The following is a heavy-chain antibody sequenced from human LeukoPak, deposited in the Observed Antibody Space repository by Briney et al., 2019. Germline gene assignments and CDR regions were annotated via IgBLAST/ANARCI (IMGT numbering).Heavy chain of an antibody. CDR2: IRSKANSYAT. CDR3: TTQTSSSSGRSTDY. D-gene: IGHD6-6*01. V-gene: IGHV3-73*01. Sequence: GGSLRLSCAASGFTFSGSAMHWVRQASGKGLEWVGRIRSKANSYATAYAASVKGRFTISRDDSKNTAYLQMNSLKTEDTAVYYCTTQTSSSSGRSTDYWGQGTLVTVSS. CDR1: GFTFSGSA. J-gene: IGHJ4*02.